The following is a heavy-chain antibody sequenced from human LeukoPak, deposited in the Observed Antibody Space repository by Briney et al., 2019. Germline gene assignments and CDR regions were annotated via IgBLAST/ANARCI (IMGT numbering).Heavy chain of an antibody. Sequence: ASVKVSCKASGYTFTSYGISWVRQAPGQGLEWMGWISAYNGNTNYAQKLQGRVTMTTDTSTSTAYMELRSLRSEDTTIYYCASSKDYHDSSGYARTLDYWGQGTLVTVSS. V-gene: IGHV1-18*01. CDR3: ASSKDYHDSSGYARTLDY. D-gene: IGHD3-22*01. J-gene: IGHJ4*02. CDR2: ISAYNGNT. CDR1: GYTFTSYG.